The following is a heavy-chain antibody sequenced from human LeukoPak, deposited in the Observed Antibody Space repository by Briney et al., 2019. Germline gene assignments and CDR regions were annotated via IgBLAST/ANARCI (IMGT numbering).Heavy chain of an antibody. D-gene: IGHD2-21*01. Sequence: SETLSLTCAVYGGSFSGYYWSWIRQPPGKGLEWIGEINHSRSTKYNPSLKSRVTISVDTSKNQFSLKLSSVTAADTAVYYCASCVGTLDAFDIWGQGTMVTVSS. V-gene: IGHV4-34*01. CDR3: ASCVGTLDAFDI. CDR2: INHSRST. CDR1: GGSFSGYY. J-gene: IGHJ3*02.